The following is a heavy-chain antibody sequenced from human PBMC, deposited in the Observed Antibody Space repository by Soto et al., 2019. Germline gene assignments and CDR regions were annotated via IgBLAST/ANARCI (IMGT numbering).Heavy chain of an antibody. CDR3: AKEVSAWYNYFMDV. CDR1: GYTLTSFG. V-gene: IGHV1-18*04. J-gene: IGHJ6*03. Sequence: QGQLVQSGAEVKKPGASVKVSCKASGYTLTSFGISWVRQAPGEGLEWMGWINGYNGNTKYAQKFQGRVTMTTDTSTSTAYMELRSLRSDDTAVYYCAKEVSAWYNYFMDVWGKGTTVTVSS. D-gene: IGHD3-10*01. CDR2: INGYNGNT.